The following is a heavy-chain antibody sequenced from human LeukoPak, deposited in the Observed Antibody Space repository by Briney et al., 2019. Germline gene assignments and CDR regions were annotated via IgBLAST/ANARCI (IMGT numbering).Heavy chain of an antibody. CDR1: GATFSTYA. D-gene: IGHD3-3*01. J-gene: IGHJ4*02. Sequence: ASVKVSCRASGATFSTYAISWVERAPGQGLEWMGGIIPILGTANYAQKFQGRVTITTDESTSTAYMELSSLRSEDTAVYYCARDLTYDFWSGYPSWGQGTLVTVSS. V-gene: IGHV1-69*05. CDR2: IIPILGTA. CDR3: ARDLTYDFWSGYPS.